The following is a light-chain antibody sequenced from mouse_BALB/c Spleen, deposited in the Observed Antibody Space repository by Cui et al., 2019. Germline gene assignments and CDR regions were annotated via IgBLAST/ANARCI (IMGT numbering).Light chain of an antibody. V-gene: IGKV4-55*01. Sequence: TVLTQSLAIMSASPGEKVTMTCSASSSVSYMYWYQQRPGSSPRLLIYVTSNLTSGVPVRFSGSGYGTSYSLTISRTEAEDAATYYCQQWSSYPPTFGGGTKLEIK. CDR3: QQWSSYPPT. CDR2: VTS. CDR1: SSVSY. J-gene: IGKJ1*01.